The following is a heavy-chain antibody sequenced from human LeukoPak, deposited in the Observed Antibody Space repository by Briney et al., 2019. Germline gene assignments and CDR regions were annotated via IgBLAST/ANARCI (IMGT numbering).Heavy chain of an antibody. J-gene: IGHJ4*03. Sequence: GGSLRLSCGAPGFTFSDYALHWVRQAPGRGLEWVAVISFDGGKTTYADSVRGRFTISRDNSKDTPYLQMSGLRGEDAAIYYCAKGSYRDYWGQGTLVSVSS. V-gene: IGHV3-30-3*01. CDR1: GFTFSDYA. CDR2: ISFDGGKT. CDR3: AKGSYRDY.